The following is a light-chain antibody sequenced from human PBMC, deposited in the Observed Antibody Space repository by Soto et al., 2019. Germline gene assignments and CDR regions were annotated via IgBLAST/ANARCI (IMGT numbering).Light chain of an antibody. V-gene: IGKV1-5*01. J-gene: IGKJ1*01. CDR1: QSISSY. CDR3: QQYNSYWT. Sequence: IQMTQSPSSLSASVGDRVTIPCRASQSISSYLNWYQQKPGKAPKLLIYAASSLQSGVPSRFSGSGSGTEFTLTISSLQPDDFATYYCQQYNSYWTFGQGTKVDIK. CDR2: AAS.